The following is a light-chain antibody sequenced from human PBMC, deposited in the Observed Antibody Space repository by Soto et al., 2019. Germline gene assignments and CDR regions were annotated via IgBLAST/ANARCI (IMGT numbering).Light chain of an antibody. V-gene: IGLV2-23*01. Sequence: QSALTQPASVSGSPGQSITISCTGTSSEVGSYNLVSWYQQHPGNAPKLMIYEGSKRPSGVSNRFFGSKSGNTASLTISGLQAEDEADYYCCSFARGSTLVFGGGTQLTVL. CDR2: EGS. J-gene: IGLJ3*02. CDR3: CSFARGSTLV. CDR1: SSEVGSYNL.